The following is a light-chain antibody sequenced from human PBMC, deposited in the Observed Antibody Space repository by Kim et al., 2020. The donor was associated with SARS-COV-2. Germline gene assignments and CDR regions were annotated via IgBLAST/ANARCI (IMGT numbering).Light chain of an antibody. V-gene: IGKV1-5*01. CDR3: QQYNSYSGT. J-gene: IGKJ1*01. CDR2: DAS. Sequence: ASVGDRVTITCRSSQSISSWLAWYQQKPGKAPKLLIYDASSLESGVPSRFSGSGSGTEFTLTISSLQPDDFATYYCQQYNSYSGTFGQGTKVDIK. CDR1: QSISSW.